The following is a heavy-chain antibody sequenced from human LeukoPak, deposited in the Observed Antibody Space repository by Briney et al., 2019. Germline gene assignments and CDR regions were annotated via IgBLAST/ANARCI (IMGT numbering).Heavy chain of an antibody. CDR3: AKRGVVIRVILVGFHKEAYYFDY. J-gene: IGHJ4*02. V-gene: IGHV3-23*01. CDR2: ISGSGGGT. D-gene: IGHD3-22*01. CDR1: GITLSNYG. Sequence: PGGSLRLSCAVSGITLSNYGMSWVRQAPGKGLEWVAGISGSGGGTNYADSVKGRFTISRDNPKNTLFLQMNNLRAEDTAVYFCAKRGVVIRVILVGFHKEAYYFDYWGQGTLVTVSS.